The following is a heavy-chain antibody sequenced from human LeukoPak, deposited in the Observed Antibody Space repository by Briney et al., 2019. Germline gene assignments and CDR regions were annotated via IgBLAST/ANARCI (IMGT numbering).Heavy chain of an antibody. J-gene: IGHJ4*02. D-gene: IGHD3-22*01. CDR3: AKDLTMIVVVTTTSRGDY. CDR2: ISGSGGST. CDR1: GFTFSSYA. V-gene: IGHV3-23*01. Sequence: GASLRLSCAASGFTFSSYAMSWVRQAPGKGPEWVSAISGSGGSTYYADSVKGRFTISRDNSKNTLYLQMNSLRAEDTAVYYCAKDLTMIVVVTTTSRGDYWGQGTLVTVSS.